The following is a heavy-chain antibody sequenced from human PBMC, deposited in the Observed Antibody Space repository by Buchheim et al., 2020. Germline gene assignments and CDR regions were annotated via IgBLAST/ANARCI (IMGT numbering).Heavy chain of an antibody. D-gene: IGHD3-10*01. Sequence: EVQLLESGGGLVQPGGSLRLSCAASGLTFSSYAMSWVRQAPGKGLEWVSAISGRGDSTYYADSVKGRFTISRDNSKNTLYLQMNSLRDDDTALYYCAKDPETYYYGSGSTYFDYWGQGTL. CDR1: GLTFSSYA. CDR2: ISGRGDST. CDR3: AKDPETYYYGSGSTYFDY. V-gene: IGHV3-23*01. J-gene: IGHJ4*02.